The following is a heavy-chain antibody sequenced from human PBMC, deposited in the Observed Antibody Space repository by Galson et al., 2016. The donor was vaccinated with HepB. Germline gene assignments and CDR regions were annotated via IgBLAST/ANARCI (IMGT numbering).Heavy chain of an antibody. CDR2: ISSVTI. D-gene: IGHD6-13*01. CDR3: ARDLSSWSGAFDI. CDR1: GFTFNSYS. J-gene: IGHJ3*02. V-gene: IGHV3-48*01. Sequence: SLRLSCAASGFTFNSYSLNWVRQAPGKGLEWLSYISSVTIYYADSVKGRFTISRDSAKNSVFLQMNSLRAEDTAVYYCARDLSSWSGAFDIWGQGTMVTVSS.